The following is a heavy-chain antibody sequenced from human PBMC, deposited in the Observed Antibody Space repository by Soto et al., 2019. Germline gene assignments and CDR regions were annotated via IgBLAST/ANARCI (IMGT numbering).Heavy chain of an antibody. CDR3: AKDPVGPDWYFDL. V-gene: IGHV3-23*01. CDR2: ISGSGIST. Sequence: DVQLLESGGGLVQPGGSLRLSCAASGFTFRSYAMSWVRQAPGKGLEWVSGISGSGISTHYADSVKGRFTVSRDNSKNTLYLQMNSLRAEDTAVYTCAKDPVGPDWYFDLWGRGTLVTVSS. J-gene: IGHJ2*01. CDR1: GFTFRSYA.